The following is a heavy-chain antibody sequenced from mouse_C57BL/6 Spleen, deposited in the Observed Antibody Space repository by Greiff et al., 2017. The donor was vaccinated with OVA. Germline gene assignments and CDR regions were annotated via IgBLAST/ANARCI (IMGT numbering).Heavy chain of an antibody. D-gene: IGHD1-1*01. Sequence: EVQLVESEGGLVQPGSSMKLSCTASGFTFSDYYMAWVRQVPEKGLEWVANINYDGSSTYSLDSLTSRFIFSRNNAKNIRYLQMSNLKSEDKATYYCARDRYYNGSSLFDYWGQGTTLTVSS. CDR2: INYDGSST. CDR3: ARDRYYNGSSLFDY. CDR1: GFTFSDYY. J-gene: IGHJ2*01. V-gene: IGHV5-16*01.